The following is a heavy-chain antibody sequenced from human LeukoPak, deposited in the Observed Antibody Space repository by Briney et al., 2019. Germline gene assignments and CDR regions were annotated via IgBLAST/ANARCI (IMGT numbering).Heavy chain of an antibody. CDR2: IYYSGNT. CDR3: ARHTSMATRTNWFDP. CDR1: GTSISSGAYS. D-gene: IGHD5-24*01. V-gene: IGHV4-31*03. J-gene: IGHJ5*02. Sequence: SETLSLTCTVSGTSISSGAYSWSWVRQHPGKGLEWIAYIYYSGNTYYNPSLKRRVTISVDTSKNQFSLTLSSVTAADTAVYYCARHTSMATRTNWFDPWGQGTLVTVSS.